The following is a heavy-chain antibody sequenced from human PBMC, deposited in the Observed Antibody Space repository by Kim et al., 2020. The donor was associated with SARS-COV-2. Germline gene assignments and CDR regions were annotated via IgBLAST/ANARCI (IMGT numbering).Heavy chain of an antibody. CDR2: IYTSGST. D-gene: IGHD2-2*01. Sequence: SETLSLTCTVSGGSISSGSYYWSWIRQPAGKGLEWIGRIYTSGSTNYNPSLKSRVTISVDTSKNQFSLKLSSVTAADTAVYYCARDPVKLGRVVPAANRIYYYYGMDVWGQGTTVTVSS. CDR3: ARDPVKLGRVVPAANRIYYYYGMDV. J-gene: IGHJ6*02. V-gene: IGHV4-61*02. CDR1: GGSISSGSYY.